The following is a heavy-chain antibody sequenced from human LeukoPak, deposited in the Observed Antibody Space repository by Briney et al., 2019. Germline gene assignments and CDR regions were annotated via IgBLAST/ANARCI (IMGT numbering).Heavy chain of an antibody. J-gene: IGHJ3*02. D-gene: IGHD1-26*01. CDR3: AREWEPAFDI. CDR1: GGTFSSYA. CDR2: IIPIFGTA. Sequence: ASVKVSCKASGGTFSSYAISWVRQAPGQGLEWMGGIIPIFGTANYAQKFQGRVTITADESTSTAYMELSSLRSEDTAVYYCAREWEPAFDIWGQGTMVTVSS. V-gene: IGHV1-69*13.